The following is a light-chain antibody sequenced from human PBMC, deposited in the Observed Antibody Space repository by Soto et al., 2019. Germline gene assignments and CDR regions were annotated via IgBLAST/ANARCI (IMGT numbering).Light chain of an antibody. J-gene: IGLJ1*01. CDR1: SRDIGASNF. CDR3: SSYAGSNNYV. CDR2: EAT. Sequence: SARNQPLSVSGSAGQAITVSCNRTSRDIGASNFVSWYQQLPGRAPKVIIFEATNRPSGVPDRFSGYKSGNTAYLTVSGLQAKEKTDHYFSSYAGSNNYVFGTGTKVT. V-gene: IGLV2-8*01.